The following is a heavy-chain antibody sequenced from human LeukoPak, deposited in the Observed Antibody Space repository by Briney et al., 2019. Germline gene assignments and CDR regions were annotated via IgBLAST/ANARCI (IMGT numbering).Heavy chain of an antibody. Sequence: ASVKVSCKASGYTFTSYGISWVRQAPGQGLEWMGWISIQKGITNYAQKLQGRVIMTTDTSTNTVFMELRSLRSDDTAVYYCARDPGMVRGKLIDYWGQGTLVTVSS. CDR1: GYTFTSYG. CDR3: ARDPGMVRGKLIDY. J-gene: IGHJ4*02. CDR2: ISIQKGIT. V-gene: IGHV1-18*01. D-gene: IGHD3-10*01.